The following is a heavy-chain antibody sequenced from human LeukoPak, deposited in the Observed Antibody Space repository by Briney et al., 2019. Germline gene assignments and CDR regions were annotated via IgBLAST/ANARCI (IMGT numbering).Heavy chain of an antibody. V-gene: IGHV3-23*01. CDR1: GFTFSSYA. CDR3: AKEEGALDYYYYYGMDV. J-gene: IGHJ6*02. D-gene: IGHD3-16*01. Sequence: GGSLRLSCAASGFTFSSYAMSWVRQAPGKGLEWVSAISGSGGSTYYADSVKGRFTISRDNSKNSLYLQMNSLRTEDTALYYCAKEEGALDYYYYYGMDVWGQGTTVTVSS. CDR2: ISGSGGST.